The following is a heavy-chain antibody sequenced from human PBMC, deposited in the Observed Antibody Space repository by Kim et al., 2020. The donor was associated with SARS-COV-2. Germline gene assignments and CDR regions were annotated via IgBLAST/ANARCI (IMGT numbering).Heavy chain of an antibody. Sequence: AGSLRLSCAASGFDFGTHSMNWVRQAPGKGLEWVSSIGGASNYIYYADSVKGRFTISRDNAKNSLYLQMNSLRAEDTAVYYCARGGYCSSTSCYFYYYALDVWGQGTTVTVSS. CDR2: IGGASNYI. CDR1: GFDFGTHS. D-gene: IGHD2-2*01. J-gene: IGHJ6*02. CDR3: ARGGYCSSTSCYFYYYALDV. V-gene: IGHV3-21*01.